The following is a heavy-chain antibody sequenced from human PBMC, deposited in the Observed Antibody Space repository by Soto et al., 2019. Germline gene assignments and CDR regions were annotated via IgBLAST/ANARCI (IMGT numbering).Heavy chain of an antibody. CDR3: ARYCSGGSCYLDP. D-gene: IGHD2-15*01. V-gene: IGHV4-59*01. CDR1: GGSISSYY. Sequence: ETLSLTCTVSGGSISSYYWSWIRQPPGKGLEWIGYMYHSGSTNYNPSLKSRVTISVDTSKNQFSLKLSSVTAADTAVYYCARYCSGGSCYLDPWGQGTLVTVS. CDR2: MYHSGST. J-gene: IGHJ5*02.